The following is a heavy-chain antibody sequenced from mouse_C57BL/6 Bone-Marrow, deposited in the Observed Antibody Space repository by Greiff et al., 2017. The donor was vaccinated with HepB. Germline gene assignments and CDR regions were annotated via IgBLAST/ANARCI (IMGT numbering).Heavy chain of an antibody. CDR2: ISDGGSYT. Sequence: DVHLVESGGGLVKPGGSLKLSCASSGFTFSSYAMSWVRQTPEKRLEWVATISDGGSYTYYPDNVKGRFTISRDNAKNNLYLQMSHLKSEDTAMYYCARATMVTPYWYFDVWGTGTTVTVSS. J-gene: IGHJ1*03. D-gene: IGHD2-1*01. V-gene: IGHV5-4*01. CDR3: ARATMVTPYWYFDV. CDR1: GFTFSSYA.